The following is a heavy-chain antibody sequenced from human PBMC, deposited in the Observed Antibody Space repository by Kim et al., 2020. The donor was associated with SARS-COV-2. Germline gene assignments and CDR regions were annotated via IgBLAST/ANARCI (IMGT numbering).Heavy chain of an antibody. D-gene: IGHD3-10*01. CDR3: AGDYYGSGSYFDY. Sequence: SVKVSCKASGGTFSSYAISWVRQAPGQGLEWMGGIIPIFGTANYAQKFQGRVTITADESTSTAYMELSSLRSEDTAVYYCAGDYYGSGSYFDYWGQGTLVTVSS. V-gene: IGHV1-69*13. J-gene: IGHJ4*02. CDR2: IIPIFGTA. CDR1: GGTFSSYA.